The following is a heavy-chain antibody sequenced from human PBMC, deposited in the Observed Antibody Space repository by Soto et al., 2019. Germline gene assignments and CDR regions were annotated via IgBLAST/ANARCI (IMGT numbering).Heavy chain of an antibody. CDR3: ARLGANAYCGGDCYLDP. V-gene: IGHV4-59*01. Sequence: SETLSLTCTVSGGSISSYYWSWIRQPPGKGLEWIGYIYYSGSTNYNPSLKSRVTISVDTSKNQFSLKLNSVTAADTAVYYCARLGANAYCGGDCYLDPWGQGTLVTVSS. CDR2: IYYSGST. D-gene: IGHD2-21*02. CDR1: GGSISSYY. J-gene: IGHJ5*02.